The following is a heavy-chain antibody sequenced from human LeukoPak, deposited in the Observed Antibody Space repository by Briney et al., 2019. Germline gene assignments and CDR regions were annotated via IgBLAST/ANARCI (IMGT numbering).Heavy chain of an antibody. CDR2: IYTSGST. CDR1: GGSISSGSYY. CDR3: ARRGTGYSSSWYEGRYYYYMDV. V-gene: IGHV4-61*02. J-gene: IGHJ6*03. D-gene: IGHD6-13*01. Sequence: SETLSLTCTVSGGSISSGSYYWSWIRQPAGKGLEWIGRIYTSGSTNYNPSLKSRVTISVDTSKNQFSLKLSSVTAVDTAVYYCARRGTGYSSSWYEGRYYYYMDVWGKGTTVTISS.